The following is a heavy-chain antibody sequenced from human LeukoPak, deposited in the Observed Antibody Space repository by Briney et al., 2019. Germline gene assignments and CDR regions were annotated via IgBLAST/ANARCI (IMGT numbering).Heavy chain of an antibody. CDR2: IGGSSGTT. V-gene: IGHV3-23*01. CDR3: ASEFRIEYSSSSAEYYYYNMDV. CDR1: GFTFSSYA. D-gene: IGHD6-6*01. Sequence: GGSLRLSCAASGFTFSSYAMSWVRQAPGKGLEWVSVIGGSSGTTYYADSVKGRFTISRDNSKNTLYLQMNSLRAEDTAVYYCASEFRIEYSSSSAEYYYYNMDVWGQGTTVTVSS. J-gene: IGHJ6*02.